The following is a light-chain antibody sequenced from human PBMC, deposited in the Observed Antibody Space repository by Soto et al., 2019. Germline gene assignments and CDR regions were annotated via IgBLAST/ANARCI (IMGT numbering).Light chain of an antibody. CDR3: QQSYTTPIT. Sequence: DIQMTQSGSSRSASVGDIVIITCLASQTISSHLKWYQQKPGKAPNLLVYAASSLQSGVPSRFTGSGSGTDFTLTISSLQPQDFATYFCQQSYTTPITFGQGTRLEI. V-gene: IGKV1-39*01. CDR2: AAS. CDR1: QTISSH. J-gene: IGKJ5*01.